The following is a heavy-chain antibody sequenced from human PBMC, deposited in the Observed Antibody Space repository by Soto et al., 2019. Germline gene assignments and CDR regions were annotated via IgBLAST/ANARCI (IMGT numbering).Heavy chain of an antibody. Sequence: PSETLSLTCSVSGDSINSDKYYWGWIRQPPGKGLEWIGSIYFRGSTNYNPSLKSRVTISVDTSKNQFSLKLSSVTAADTAVYYCARGQPLLYLRKLFDYWGQGTLGTVSS. CDR1: GDSINSDKYY. CDR3: ARGQPLLYLRKLFDY. V-gene: IGHV4-39*07. D-gene: IGHD2-2*02. CDR2: IYFRGST. J-gene: IGHJ4*02.